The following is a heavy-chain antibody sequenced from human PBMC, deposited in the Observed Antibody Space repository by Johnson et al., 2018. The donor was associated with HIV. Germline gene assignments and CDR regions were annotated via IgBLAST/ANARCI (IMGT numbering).Heavy chain of an antibody. CDR1: GFTFSSYA. D-gene: IGHD1-1*01. CDR2: IGYDGSDK. J-gene: IGHJ3*02. Sequence: QMQLVESGGGVVQPGRSLRLSCAASGFTFSSYAMHWVRQAPVKGLEWVAVIGYDGSDKYYADSVKGRVTISRDNPKNTVYLHMNNLRAEDTAVYYCARGGIIQDAFDIWGQGTMVTVSS. CDR3: ARGGIIQDAFDI. V-gene: IGHV3-30*04.